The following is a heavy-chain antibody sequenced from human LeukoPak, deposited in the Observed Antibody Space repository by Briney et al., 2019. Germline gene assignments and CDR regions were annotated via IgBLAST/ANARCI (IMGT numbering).Heavy chain of an antibody. CDR1: GGSFSGYY. V-gene: IGHV4-34*01. CDR2: INHSGST. J-gene: IGHJ4*02. CDR3: ARGRQVPAAITGSIVDY. D-gene: IGHD2-2*02. Sequence: PSETLSLTCAVYGGSFSGYYWSWIRQPPGKGLEWIGEINHSGSTNYNPSLKSRVTISVDTSKNQFSLKLSPVTAADTAVYYCARGRQVPAAITGSIVDYWGQGTLVTVSS.